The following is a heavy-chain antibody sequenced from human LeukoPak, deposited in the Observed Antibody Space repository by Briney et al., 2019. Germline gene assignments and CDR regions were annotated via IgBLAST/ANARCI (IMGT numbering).Heavy chain of an antibody. CDR1: GGSISSYY. D-gene: IGHD5-18*01. J-gene: IGHJ4*02. CDR3: ARDTAMDYFDY. V-gene: IGHV4-59*01. CDR2: IYYSGST. Sequence: SETLSLTCTVSGGSISSYYWSWIRQPPGKGLEWIGYIYYSGSTNYNPSLKSRVTISVDTSKSQFSLKLSSVTAADTAVYYCARDTAMDYFDYWGQGTLVSVSS.